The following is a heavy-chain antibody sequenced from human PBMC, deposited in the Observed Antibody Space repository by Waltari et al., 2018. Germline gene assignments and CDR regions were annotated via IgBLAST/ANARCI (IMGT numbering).Heavy chain of an antibody. CDR2: ISYDGSNK. V-gene: IGHV3-30*18. Sequence: QVQLVESGGGVVQPGRSLRLSCAASGFPFSSYGMPWVRKAPGKGLEWVAVISYDGSNKYYADSVKGRFTISRDNSKNTLYLQMNSLRAEDTAVYYCAKDPRWFGEFSEDYGMDVWGQGTTVTVSS. CDR1: GFPFSSYG. J-gene: IGHJ6*02. CDR3: AKDPRWFGEFSEDYGMDV. D-gene: IGHD3-10*01.